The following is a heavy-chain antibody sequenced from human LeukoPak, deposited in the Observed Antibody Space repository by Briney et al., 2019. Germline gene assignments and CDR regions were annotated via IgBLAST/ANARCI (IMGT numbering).Heavy chain of an antibody. D-gene: IGHD2-2*02. CDR3: ASSLDYTTLRY. CDR2: IKPDGSST. CDR1: GFTFSSYW. J-gene: IGHJ4*02. V-gene: IGHV3-74*01. Sequence: GSLRLSCAASGFTFSSYWMYWVRQVPGKGLVWVSRIKPDGSSTSYADSVKGRFTISRDNSKNTLYLQMNSLRAEDTAVYYCASSLDYTTLRYWGQGTLVTVSS.